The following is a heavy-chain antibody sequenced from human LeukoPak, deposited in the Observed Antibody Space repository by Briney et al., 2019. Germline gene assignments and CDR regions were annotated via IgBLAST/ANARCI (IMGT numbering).Heavy chain of an antibody. D-gene: IGHD4-17*01. CDR2: ISSSSSYI. CDR1: GFTFSSYS. V-gene: IGHV3-21*04. CDR3: AKELGYGDGYDVFDI. J-gene: IGHJ3*02. Sequence: PGGSLRLSCAASGFTFSSYSMNWVRQAPGKGLEWVSSISSSSSYIYYADSVKGRFTISRDNSKNTLYLQMNSLRAEDTAVYYCAKELGYGDGYDVFDIWGQGTMVTVSS.